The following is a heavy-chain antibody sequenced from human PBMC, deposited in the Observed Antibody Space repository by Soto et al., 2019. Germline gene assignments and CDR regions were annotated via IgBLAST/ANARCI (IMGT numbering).Heavy chain of an antibody. Sequence: EVHLVESGGGLVQTGGSLRLSCAIFESTVSRDWMNWVRQAPGKGLEWVAHINQDGSEKYYVDSVKGRFTISRDNAKKTLYLQRNCLRPADAAMYYCSEGVVDAYWGQGTLVTVSS. CDR1: ESTVSRDW. V-gene: IGHV3-7*01. D-gene: IGHD2-15*01. CDR3: SEGVVDAY. CDR2: INQDGSEK. J-gene: IGHJ4*02.